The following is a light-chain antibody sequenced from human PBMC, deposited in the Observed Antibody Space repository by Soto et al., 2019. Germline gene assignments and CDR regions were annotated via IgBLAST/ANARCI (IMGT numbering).Light chain of an antibody. CDR2: LAS. V-gene: IGKV1-9*01. J-gene: IGKJ4*01. CDR1: QGISSY. CDR3: QYLNSFPLS. Sequence: DIQLTQSPASLSASVGDRVTITCRASQGISSYLAWYQQKPGKAPKLLIYLASTLQSGVPSRFSGSGSGTDCSLTISSLQPEDVATYYCQYLNSFPLSFGGGTKVEIK.